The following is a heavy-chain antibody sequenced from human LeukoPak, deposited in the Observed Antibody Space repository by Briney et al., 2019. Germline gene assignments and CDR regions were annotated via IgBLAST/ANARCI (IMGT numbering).Heavy chain of an antibody. J-gene: IGHJ4*02. CDR3: AKAEGYCSGGSCYPFFDY. V-gene: IGHV3-23*01. Sequence: GGSLRLSCAASGFTFSSYAMSWVRQAPGKGLEWVSAISGSGGSTYYADSVEGRFTISRDNSKNTLYLQMNSLRAEDTAVYYCAKAEGYCSGGSCYPFFDYWGQGTLVTVSS. CDR1: GFTFSSYA. D-gene: IGHD2-15*01. CDR2: ISGSGGST.